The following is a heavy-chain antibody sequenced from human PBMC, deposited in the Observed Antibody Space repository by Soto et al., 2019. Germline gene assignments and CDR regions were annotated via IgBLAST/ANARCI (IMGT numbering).Heavy chain of an antibody. J-gene: IGHJ4*02. Sequence: GESLKISCKGSGYSFTSYWIAWVRQMPGKGLEWMGIIYPGDSDTRYSPSFQGQVTISADKSIRTAYLQWSSLRASDTAMYYCARGVRYCSGGRCYPMYYFDYWGQGTLVTVSS. CDR1: GYSFTSYW. CDR2: IYPGDSDT. V-gene: IGHV5-51*01. D-gene: IGHD2-15*01. CDR3: ARGVRYCSGGRCYPMYYFDY.